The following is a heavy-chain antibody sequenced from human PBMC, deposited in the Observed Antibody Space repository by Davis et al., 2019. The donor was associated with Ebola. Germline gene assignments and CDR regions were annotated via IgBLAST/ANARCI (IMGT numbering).Heavy chain of an antibody. Sequence: PGGPLRLSCKGSGYSFTSYWYAWVRQMPGKGLEWLGIIYPCDSDTRYSPSFHGHVTTTADKYISTDYLQWSSLKASAAAMYYYARIGDTTKTTYYFDYWGQGTLVTVSS. CDR1: GYSFTSYW. V-gene: IGHV5-51*01. CDR2: IYPCDSDT. D-gene: IGHD4-17*01. CDR3: ARIGDTTKTTYYFDY. J-gene: IGHJ4*02.